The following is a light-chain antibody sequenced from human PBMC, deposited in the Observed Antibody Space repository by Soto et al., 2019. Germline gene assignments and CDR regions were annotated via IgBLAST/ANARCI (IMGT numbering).Light chain of an antibody. CDR3: CSYAGASTWV. Sequence: QSALTQPASVSGSPGQSIAISCTGASNDVGTYNLVSWYQHHPGTSPKLVIYEASKRPAGVANRLSGSKSGKTASLTISGLLAEDEAEYFCCSYAGASTWVFGGGTKLTVL. CDR1: SNDVGTYNL. V-gene: IGLV2-23*01. CDR2: EAS. J-gene: IGLJ3*02.